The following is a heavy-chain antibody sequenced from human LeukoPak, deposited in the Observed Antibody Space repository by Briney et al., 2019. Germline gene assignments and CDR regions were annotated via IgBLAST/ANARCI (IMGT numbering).Heavy chain of an antibody. CDR2: ISSSSSYI. V-gene: IGHV3-21*01. J-gene: IGHJ6*03. D-gene: IGHD6-13*01. CDR1: GFTFSSYS. Sequence: PGGSLRLSCAASGFTFSSYSMNWVRQAPGKGLEWVSSISSSSSYIYYADSVKGRFTISRDNAKNSLYLQMNSLRAEDTAVYYCARLAAAGPWGPYYYYMDVWGKGTTVTVSS. CDR3: ARLAAAGPWGPYYYYMDV.